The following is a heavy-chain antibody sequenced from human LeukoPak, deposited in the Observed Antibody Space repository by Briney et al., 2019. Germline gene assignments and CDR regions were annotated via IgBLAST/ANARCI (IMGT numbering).Heavy chain of an antibody. V-gene: IGHV4-34*01. Sequence: SETLSLTCAVYGGSFSGYYWSWIRQPPGKGLEWIGEINHSESTNYNPSLKSRGTISVETSKNQFSLKLSSVTAADTAVYYCARRDSYYDILTGYEVFDYWGQGTLVTVSS. D-gene: IGHD3-9*01. CDR1: GGSFSGYY. CDR2: INHSEST. J-gene: IGHJ4*02. CDR3: ARRDSYYDILTGYEVFDY.